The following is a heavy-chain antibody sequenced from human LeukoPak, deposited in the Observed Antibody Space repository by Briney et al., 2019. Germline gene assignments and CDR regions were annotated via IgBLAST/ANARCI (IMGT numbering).Heavy chain of an antibody. CDR3: ARGGGRHPFNVAY. CDR1: GFTFSNYW. V-gene: IGHV3-7*04. D-gene: IGHD3-10*01. CDR2: IRADGSGQ. J-gene: IGHJ6*02. Sequence: GGSLRLSCAASGFTFSNYWMSWVRQAPGRGLEWVANIRADGSGQYYVDSVKGRFTISRDNAKNSLYLQMNSLRVEDTAVYYCARGGGRHPFNVAYWGPGATVTVSS.